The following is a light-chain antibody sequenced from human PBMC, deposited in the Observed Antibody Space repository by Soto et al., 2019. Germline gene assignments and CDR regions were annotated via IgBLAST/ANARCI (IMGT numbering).Light chain of an antibody. CDR1: QSISSW. J-gene: IGKJ4*01. V-gene: IGKV1-5*03. CDR3: QQYNNYPVT. Sequence: DLPMTQSPSTLSASVGDRVTTTFRASQSISSWLPWYQQKPWNAPKLLIYQASRLESGVPSRFSGRGSVAEFTLTITSLQTDGFATYYGQQYNNYPVTFGGGTRVESK. CDR2: QAS.